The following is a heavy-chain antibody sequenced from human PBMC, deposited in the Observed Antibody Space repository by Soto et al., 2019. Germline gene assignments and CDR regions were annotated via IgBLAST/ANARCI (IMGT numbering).Heavy chain of an antibody. CDR2: ISAYNGNT. D-gene: IGHD3-3*01. J-gene: IGHJ5*02. Sequence: ASVKVSCKASGYTFTSYGISWVRQAPGQGLEWMGWISAYNGNTHYAQKLQGRVTMATDTSTSTAYMELRSLRSDDTAVYYCARERSGYPINWYDPWGQGTRVTVAS. CDR1: GYTFTSYG. V-gene: IGHV1-18*01. CDR3: ARERSGYPINWYDP.